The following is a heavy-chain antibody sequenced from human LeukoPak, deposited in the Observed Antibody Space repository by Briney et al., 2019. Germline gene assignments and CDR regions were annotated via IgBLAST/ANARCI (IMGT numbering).Heavy chain of an antibody. CDR3: ARDVLIAADGVIRLDAFDI. CDR1: GFTFSGSN. D-gene: IGHD6-13*01. Sequence: PGGSLKLSCAASGFTFSGSNIHWVRQPSGKGLEWVGRIRDKANSYATAYVASVEGWFTISRDNAKNSLYLQMNSLRAEDTAVYYCARDVLIAADGVIRLDAFDIWGQGTVVTVSS. J-gene: IGHJ3*02. CDR2: IRDKANSYAT. V-gene: IGHV3-73*01.